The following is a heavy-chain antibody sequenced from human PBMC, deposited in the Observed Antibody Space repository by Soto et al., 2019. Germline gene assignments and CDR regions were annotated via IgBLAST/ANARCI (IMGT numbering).Heavy chain of an antibody. Sequence: VQLLESGGGLVQPGGSLRLSCAASGFTFSSYAMSWVRQAPGKGLEWVSAISGSGGSTYYADSVKGRFTISRDNSKNTLYLQMNSLRAEDTAVYYCAKDRRRITIFGVRYYSGMDVWGQGTTVTVSS. CDR1: GFTFSSYA. D-gene: IGHD3-3*01. CDR2: ISGSGGST. J-gene: IGHJ6*02. V-gene: IGHV3-23*01. CDR3: AKDRRRITIFGVRYYSGMDV.